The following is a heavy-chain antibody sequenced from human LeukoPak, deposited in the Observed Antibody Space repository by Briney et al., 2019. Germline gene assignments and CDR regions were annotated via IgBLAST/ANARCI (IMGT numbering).Heavy chain of an antibody. J-gene: IGHJ4*02. CDR2: IKNDGSEE. Sequence: PGGSLSLSCSPSGFTFSSYWMRWLRQAPGKGLAGVANIKNDGSEEYYVDSAKGRFTISRDNAKNSLFLQMNSLTVEDTAVYYCARAIRGSAVDTGDRWGQGTLVTVSS. V-gene: IGHV3-7*01. CDR1: GFTFSSYW. CDR3: ARAIRGSAVDTGDR. D-gene: IGHD3-10*01.